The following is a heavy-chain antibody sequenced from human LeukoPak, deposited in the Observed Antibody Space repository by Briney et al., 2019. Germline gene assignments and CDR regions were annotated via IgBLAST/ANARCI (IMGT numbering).Heavy chain of an antibody. CDR3: ARRGSHSDYDSYHY. Sequence: GASVKVSCKASGYTFTSYDINWVRQATGQGLEWMGWINPNSGNTDYGQKFQGRVTMTRKTSVSTAYMELSSLTSEDTAVYYCARRGSHSDYDSYHYWGQGTLVTVSS. D-gene: IGHD5-12*01. CDR1: GYTFTSYD. CDR2: INPNSGNT. J-gene: IGHJ4*02. V-gene: IGHV1-8*01.